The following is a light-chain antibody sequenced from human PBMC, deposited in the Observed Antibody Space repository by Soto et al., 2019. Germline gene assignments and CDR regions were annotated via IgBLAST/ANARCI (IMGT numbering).Light chain of an antibody. J-gene: IGLJ1*01. CDR2: SNN. CDR3: AAWADILNGYQYV. Sequence: QSVLTQPPSASGAPGQRVTISCSGSSSNIGSNTVNWYQQLPGTAPKLLIYSNNQRPSGVPDRFSGSKSGTSASLAISGLQSEDEAVYYCAAWADILNGYQYVFGTGTKVTVL. CDR1: SSNIGSNT. V-gene: IGLV1-44*01.